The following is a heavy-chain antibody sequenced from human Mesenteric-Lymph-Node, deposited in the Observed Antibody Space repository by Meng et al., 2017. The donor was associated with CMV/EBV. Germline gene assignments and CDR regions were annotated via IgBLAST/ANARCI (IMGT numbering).Heavy chain of an antibody. CDR2: INHSGST. V-gene: IGHV4-34*01. D-gene: IGHD4-23*01. CDR3: ARHQRWLKSEGGFNY. J-gene: IGHJ4*02. Sequence: QVQLKAGGAGLCKPSETLSLTWAVYVGSFSGYYWSWIRQPPGKGLEWIGEINHSGSTNYNPSLKSRVTISVDTSKNQFSLKLSSVTAADTAVYYCARHQRWLKSEGGFNYWGQGTLVTVSS. CDR1: VGSFSGYY.